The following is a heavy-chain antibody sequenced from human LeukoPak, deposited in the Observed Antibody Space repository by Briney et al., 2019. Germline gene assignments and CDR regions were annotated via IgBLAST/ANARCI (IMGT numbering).Heavy chain of an antibody. D-gene: IGHD3-9*01. CDR3: ARVKYYDILTGYYDPLGYGMDV. J-gene: IGHJ6*02. CDR1: GFTFSSYS. V-gene: IGHV3-21*01. CDR2: ISSSSSYI. Sequence: TGGSLRLSCAASGFTFSSYSMNWVRQAPGKWLEWVSSISSSSSYIYYADSVKGRFTISRDNAKNSLYLQMNSLRAEDTAVYYCARVKYYDILTGYYDPLGYGMDVWGQGTTVTVSS.